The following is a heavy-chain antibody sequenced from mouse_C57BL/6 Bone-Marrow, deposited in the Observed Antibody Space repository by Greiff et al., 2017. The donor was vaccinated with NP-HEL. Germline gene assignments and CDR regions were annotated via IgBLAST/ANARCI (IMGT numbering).Heavy chain of an antibody. CDR1: GFTFSDYG. CDR3: ARRDGSSYYFDY. Sequence: EVKLQESGGGLVQPGGSLKLSCAASGFTFSDYGMAWVRQAPRKGPEWVAFISNLAYSIYYADSVTGRFTISRENAKNTLYLEMSSLRSEDTAMYYCARRDGSSYYFDYWGQGTTLTVSS. CDR2: ISNLAYSI. J-gene: IGHJ2*01. V-gene: IGHV5-15*04. D-gene: IGHD1-1*01.